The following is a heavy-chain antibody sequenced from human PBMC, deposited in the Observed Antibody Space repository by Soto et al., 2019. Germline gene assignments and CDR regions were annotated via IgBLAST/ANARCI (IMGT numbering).Heavy chain of an antibody. D-gene: IGHD1-1*01. CDR1: GFTFSNFA. CDR2: ISGSGDDT. CDR3: ANPIPKTGTTFGF. V-gene: IGHV3-23*01. J-gene: IGHJ4*02. Sequence: GGSLRLSCVASGFTFSNFAMACVRQAPGEGLEWVSAISGSGDDTFYADSMKGRFTISRDNSKDTLYLQINSLRAEDTAVYYCANPIPKTGTTFGFWGQGTLVTVSS.